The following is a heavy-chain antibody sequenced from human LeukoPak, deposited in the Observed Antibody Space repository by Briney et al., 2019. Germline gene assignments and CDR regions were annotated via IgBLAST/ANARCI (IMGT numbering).Heavy chain of an antibody. J-gene: IGHJ3*02. Sequence: ASETLSLTCAVYGGSFSGYYWSWIRQPPGKGLEWIGYIYYSGSTYYNPSLKSRVTISVDTSKNQFSLKLSSVTAADTAVYYCARAPKITIFGVVIPGAFDIWGQGTMVTVSS. CDR1: GGSFSGYY. CDR3: ARAPKITIFGVVIPGAFDI. D-gene: IGHD3-3*01. V-gene: IGHV4-30-4*08. CDR2: IYYSGST.